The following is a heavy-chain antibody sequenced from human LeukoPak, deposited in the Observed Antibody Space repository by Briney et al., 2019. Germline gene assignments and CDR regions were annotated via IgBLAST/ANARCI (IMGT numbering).Heavy chain of an antibody. CDR3: ARDSLIVPSVPALDL. D-gene: IGHD3-22*01. CDR2: IIPIFGTA. J-gene: IGHJ4*02. Sequence: GASVKVSCKASGGTFSSYAISWVRQAPGQGLEWMGGIIPIFGTANYAQKFQGRVTITTDESTSTAYMELRSLRSDDTAVYFCARDSLIVPSVPALDLWGQGTLVTVSS. V-gene: IGHV1-69*05. CDR1: GGTFSSYA.